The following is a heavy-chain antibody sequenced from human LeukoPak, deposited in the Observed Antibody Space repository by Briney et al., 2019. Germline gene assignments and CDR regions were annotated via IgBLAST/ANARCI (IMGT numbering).Heavy chain of an antibody. CDR2: IYYSGST. J-gene: IGHJ5*02. D-gene: IGHD1-26*01. CDR1: GGSISSSSYY. Sequence: SETLSLTCTVSGGSISSSSYYWGWIRQPPGKGLEWIGSIYYSGSTYYNPSLKSRVTISVDTSKNQFSLKLSSVTAADTAVYYCARGSLIVGATTWFDPWGQGTLVTVSS. CDR3: ARGSLIVGATTWFDP. V-gene: IGHV4-39*07.